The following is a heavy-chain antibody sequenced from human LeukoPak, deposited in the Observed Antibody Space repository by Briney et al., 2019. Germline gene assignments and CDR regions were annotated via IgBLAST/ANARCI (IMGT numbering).Heavy chain of an antibody. J-gene: IGHJ4*02. D-gene: IGHD6-19*01. CDR1: GFTFSSYW. CDR3: ARGWIAVAGTKTGHLDY. CDR2: ISTDGSST. V-gene: IGHV3-74*01. Sequence: PGGSLRLSCAASGFTFSSYWMHWVRQAPGKGLVWVSRISTDGSSTSYADSVKGRFTISRDNAKNTLYLQMNSLRAEDTAVYYCARGWIAVAGTKTGHLDYWGQGTLVTVSS.